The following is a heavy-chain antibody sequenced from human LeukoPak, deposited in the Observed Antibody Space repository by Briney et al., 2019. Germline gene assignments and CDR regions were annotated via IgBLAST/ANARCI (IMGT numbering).Heavy chain of an antibody. J-gene: IGHJ6*02. CDR2: ISGDGGST. CDR1: GXTFDDYA. V-gene: IGHV3-43*02. CDR3: AKEGFRGDYYGMDV. Sequence: GGSLRLSCAASGXTFDDYAMHWVRQAPGKGLEWVSLISGDGGSTYYADSVKGRFTISRDNSKNSLYLQMNSLRTEDTALYYCAKEGFRGDYYGMDVWGQGTTVTVSS. D-gene: IGHD3-10*01.